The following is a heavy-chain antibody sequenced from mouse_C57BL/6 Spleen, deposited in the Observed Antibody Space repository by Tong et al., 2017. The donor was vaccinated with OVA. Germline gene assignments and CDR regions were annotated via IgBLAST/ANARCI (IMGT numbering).Heavy chain of an antibody. CDR2: ISYSGST. Sequence: EVQLQESGPGMVKPSQSLSLTCTVTGYSITSGYDWHWIRHFPGNKLEWMGYISYSGSTNYNPSLKSRISITHDTSKNHFFLKLNSVTTEDTATYYCARDGGTTVVPAYWGQGTLVTVSA. V-gene: IGHV3-1*01. CDR1: GYSITSGYD. CDR3: ARDGGTTVVPAY. J-gene: IGHJ3*01. D-gene: IGHD1-1*01.